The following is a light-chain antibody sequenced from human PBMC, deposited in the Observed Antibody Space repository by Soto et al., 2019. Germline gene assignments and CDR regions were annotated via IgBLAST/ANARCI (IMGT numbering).Light chain of an antibody. CDR2: DAS. Sequence: DIQMTQSPCTLSASVGDRVTITCRACQSISDSLAWYQQRPRKAPTLLIYDASTLERGVPSTLRRTGSGTEFTLSIASLQPDDFATYYCQQYHTSSIALGQGTRLELK. J-gene: IGKJ5*01. CDR1: QSISDS. CDR3: QQYHTSSIA. V-gene: IGKV1-5*01.